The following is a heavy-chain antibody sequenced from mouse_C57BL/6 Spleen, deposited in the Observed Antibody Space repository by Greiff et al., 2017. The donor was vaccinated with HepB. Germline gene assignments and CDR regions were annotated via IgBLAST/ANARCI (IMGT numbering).Heavy chain of an antibody. Sequence: EVQGVESGGGLVQPGGSLKLSCAASGFTFSDYYMYWVRQTPEKRLEWVAYISNGGGSTYYPDTVKGRFTISRDNAKNTLYLQMSRLKSEDTAMYYCARGDSYAMDYWGQGTSVTVSS. J-gene: IGHJ4*01. CDR2: ISNGGGST. CDR1: GFTFSDYY. CDR3: ARGDSYAMDY. V-gene: IGHV5-12*01.